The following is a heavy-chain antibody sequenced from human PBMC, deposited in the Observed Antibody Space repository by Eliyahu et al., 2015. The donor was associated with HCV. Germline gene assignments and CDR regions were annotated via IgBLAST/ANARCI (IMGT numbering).Heavy chain of an antibody. Sequence: QLQLQESGPGLVKPSETLSLTSAXSGXSXTSYXWGWIRQPPGKGLEWIGTIHYTGTTFYSPSLKSRVTIFVDTSKNQFSLKLDSVTATDTALYFCARQTTGAGQWSWDYWGQGTLVTVSS. J-gene: IGHJ4*02. V-gene: IGHV4-39*01. CDR3: ARQTTGAGQWSWDY. D-gene: IGHD6-13*01. CDR2: IHYTGTT. CDR1: GXSXTSYX.